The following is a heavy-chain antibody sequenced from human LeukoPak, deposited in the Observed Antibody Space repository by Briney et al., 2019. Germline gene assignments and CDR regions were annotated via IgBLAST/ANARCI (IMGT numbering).Heavy chain of an antibody. D-gene: IGHD3-22*01. V-gene: IGHV3-23*01. Sequence: GGSLRLSCVASGFTFSTFAMIWVRQPPGKGLEWVSSIFPSGGEIHYADSVRGRFTASRDNSKSILSLQMNSLRAEDTATYYCTRDRKWLSGYWGQGTLVTVSS. CDR3: TRDRKWLSGY. J-gene: IGHJ4*02. CDR2: IFPSGGEI. CDR1: GFTFSTFA.